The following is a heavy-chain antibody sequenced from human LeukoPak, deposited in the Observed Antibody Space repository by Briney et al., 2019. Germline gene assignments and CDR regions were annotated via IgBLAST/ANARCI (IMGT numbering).Heavy chain of an antibody. Sequence: GGSLRLSCAASGFTFSSYAMSWVRQAPGKGLEWVSAISGSGGSTYYADSVKGRFTISRDNSKNTLYLQMNSLRAEDTAVYYCAKATDYDFWSGYPKGRFDPWGQGTLVTVSS. V-gene: IGHV3-23*01. CDR1: GFTFSSYA. CDR2: ISGSGGST. CDR3: AKATDYDFWSGYPKGRFDP. D-gene: IGHD3-3*01. J-gene: IGHJ5*02.